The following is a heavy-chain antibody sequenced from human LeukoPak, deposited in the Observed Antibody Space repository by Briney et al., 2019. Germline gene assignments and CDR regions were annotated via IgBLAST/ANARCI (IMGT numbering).Heavy chain of an antibody. Sequence: PGGSLRLSCAASGFTFSDHYMDWVRQAPGKGLEWVGRIRNKANSYTTDYAASVKGRFTISRDDSKNSLYLQMNSLKTEDTAVYYCARRVFGGNCYYDYWGQGAQVTVSS. D-gene: IGHD4-23*01. CDR3: ARRVFGGNCYYDY. J-gene: IGHJ4*02. CDR1: GFTFSDHY. CDR2: IRNKANSYTT. V-gene: IGHV3-72*01.